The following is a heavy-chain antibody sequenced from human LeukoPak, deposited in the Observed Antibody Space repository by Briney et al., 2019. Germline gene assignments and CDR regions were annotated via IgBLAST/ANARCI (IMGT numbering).Heavy chain of an antibody. CDR3: ARSGRPLRY. CDR2: IYHSGST. CDR1: GYSISSGYY. V-gene: IGHV4-38-2*01. Sequence: SETLSLTCAVSGYSISSGYYWGWIRQPPGKGLEWIGSIYHSGSTYYNPSLQSRVTISVDTSKNQFSLKLSSVTAADTAVYYCARSGRPLRYWGQGTLVTVSS. J-gene: IGHJ4*02. D-gene: IGHD1-26*01.